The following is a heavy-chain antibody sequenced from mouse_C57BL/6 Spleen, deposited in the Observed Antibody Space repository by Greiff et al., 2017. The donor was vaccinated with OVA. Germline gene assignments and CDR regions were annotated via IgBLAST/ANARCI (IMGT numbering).Heavy chain of an antibody. CDR3: AITLYYYGSGAMDY. V-gene: IGHV1-82*01. J-gene: IGHJ4*01. D-gene: IGHD1-1*01. CDR2: IYPGDGAT. CDR1: GYAFSSSW. Sequence: VQLQQSGPELVKPGASVKISCKASGYAFSSSWMNWVKQRPGKGLEWIGRIYPGDGATHYNGKFKGKATLTADKSSSTAYMQLSSLTAEDSAVYLCAITLYYYGSGAMDYWGQGTSVTVSS.